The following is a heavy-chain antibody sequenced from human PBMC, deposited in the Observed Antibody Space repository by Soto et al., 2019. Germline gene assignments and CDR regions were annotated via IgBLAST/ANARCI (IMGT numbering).Heavy chain of an antibody. D-gene: IGHD2-8*01. CDR2: SNADNGDS. CDR1: GYTFTNYA. CDR3: ARDLRGGVYFDY. J-gene: IGHJ4*02. Sequence: QVHLVQSGAEVREPGASVKVSCKTSGYTFTNYAMHWVRQAPGQRLEWMGWSNADNGDSKYSQRFHGRVTLTWDTSATTNYMELTSLTSGDTAVYYCARDLRGGVYFDYWGQGTLVTVSS. V-gene: IGHV1-3*01.